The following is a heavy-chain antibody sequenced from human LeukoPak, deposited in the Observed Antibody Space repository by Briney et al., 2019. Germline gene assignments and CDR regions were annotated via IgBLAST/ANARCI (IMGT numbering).Heavy chain of an antibody. CDR3: ARGDTYYDFWSGYYRNNWFDP. CDR2: MNPNSGNT. J-gene: IGHJ5*02. V-gene: IGHV1-8*01. D-gene: IGHD3-3*01. Sequence: ASSVKVSCKASGYTFTSYDINWVRQATGQGLEWMGWMNPNSGNTGYAQKFQGRVTMTRNASISTAYMELSSLRSEDTAVYYCARGDTYYDFWSGYYRNNWFDPWGQGTLVTVSP. CDR1: GYTFTSYD.